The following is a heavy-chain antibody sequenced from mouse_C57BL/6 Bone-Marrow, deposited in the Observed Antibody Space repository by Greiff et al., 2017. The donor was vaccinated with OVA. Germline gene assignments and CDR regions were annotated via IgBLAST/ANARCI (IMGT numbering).Heavy chain of an antibody. CDR3: ARSYDGSYFDY. CDR2: IRNKANGYTT. Sequence: EVKLMESGGGLVQPGGSLSLSCAASGFTFTDYYMSWVRQPPGKALEWLGFIRNKANGYTTEYSASVKGRFTISRDKSQSILYLQMNALRAEDSATYYCARSYDGSYFDYWGQGTTLTVSS. V-gene: IGHV7-3*01. CDR1: GFTFTDYY. D-gene: IGHD2-3*01. J-gene: IGHJ2*01.